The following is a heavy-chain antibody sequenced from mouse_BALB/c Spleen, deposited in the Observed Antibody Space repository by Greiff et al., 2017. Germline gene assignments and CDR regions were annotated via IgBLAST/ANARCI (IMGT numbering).Heavy chain of an antibody. Sequence: EVQRVESGGDLVKPGGSLKLSCAASGFTFSSYGMSWVRQTPDKRLEWVATISSGGSYTYYPDSVKGRFTISRDNAKNTLYLQMSSLKSEDTAMYYCARRGYDYDGETFAYWGQGTLVTVSA. D-gene: IGHD2-4*01. CDR3: ARRGYDYDGETFAY. CDR2: ISSGGSYT. J-gene: IGHJ3*01. V-gene: IGHV5-6*01. CDR1: GFTFSSYG.